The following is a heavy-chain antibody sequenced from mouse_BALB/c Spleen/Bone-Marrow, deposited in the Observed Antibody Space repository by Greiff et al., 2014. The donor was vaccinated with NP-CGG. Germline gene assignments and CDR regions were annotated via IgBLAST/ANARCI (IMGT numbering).Heavy chain of an antibody. J-gene: IGHJ4*01. CDR2: INPSTGYT. V-gene: IGHV1-7*01. CDR1: GYTFTSYW. CDR3: ARGNPLYAMDY. Sequence: QVQLQQSGAELAKPGASVKMSCKASGYTFTSYWMHWVKQRPEQGLEWIGYINPSTGYTDYNQKFNDKATLTADKSSSTAYMQLSSLTSKDSAVYYCARGNPLYAMDYWGQGTSVTVSS. D-gene: IGHD2-1*01.